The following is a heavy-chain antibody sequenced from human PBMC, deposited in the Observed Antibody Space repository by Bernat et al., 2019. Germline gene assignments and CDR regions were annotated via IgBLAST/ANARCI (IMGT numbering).Heavy chain of an antibody. V-gene: IGHV3-33*01. CDR3: EREGHYLLYYYYGMDV. Sequence: QVQLVESGGGVVQPGRSLRLSCAASGFTFSSYGMHWVRQAPGKGLEWVAVIWYDGSNKYYADSVKGRFTISRDNSKNTLYLQMNSLRAEDTAVYYCEREGHYLLYYYYGMDVWGQGTTVTVSS. CDR2: IWYDGSNK. CDR1: GFTFSSYG. D-gene: IGHD3-16*01. J-gene: IGHJ6*02.